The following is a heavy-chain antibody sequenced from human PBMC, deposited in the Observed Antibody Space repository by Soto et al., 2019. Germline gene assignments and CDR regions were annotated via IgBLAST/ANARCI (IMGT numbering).Heavy chain of an antibody. D-gene: IGHD1-1*01. Sequence: QVHLVQSGAEVKKPGASVKVSCKGSGYAFTTYGITWVRQAPGQGLEWMGWISAHNGNTNYSQKLQGRVTVTRDTSTITAYMELMSLRADDPAVYYCARGRYGDYWGQGALVTVSS. J-gene: IGHJ4*02. CDR3: ARGRYGDY. V-gene: IGHV1-18*01. CDR1: GYAFTTYG. CDR2: ISAHNGNT.